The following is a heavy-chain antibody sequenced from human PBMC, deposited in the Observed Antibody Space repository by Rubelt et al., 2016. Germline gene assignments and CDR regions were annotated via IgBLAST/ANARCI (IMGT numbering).Heavy chain of an antibody. CDR3: ARLSSGWYYFDY. CDR1: GGSISGSSYY. J-gene: IGHJ4*02. D-gene: IGHD6-19*01. CDR2: IFSSGST. Sequence: QQQLQESGPGLVKPSETLSLTCIVSGGSISGSSYYWGWIRQPPGKGLEWIASIFSSGSTSSMPSLTSRVTIAVETSKNQFSLKLSSVTAADTAVYYCARLSSGWYYFDYWGQGTLVTVSS. V-gene: IGHV4-39*01.